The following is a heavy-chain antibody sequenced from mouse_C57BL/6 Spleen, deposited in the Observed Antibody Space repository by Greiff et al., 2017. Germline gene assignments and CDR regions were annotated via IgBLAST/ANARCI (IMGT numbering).Heavy chain of an antibody. CDR3: ARSRLYDYDDYYAMDY. D-gene: IGHD2-4*01. Sequence: VQLQQSGAELARPGASVKLSCKASGYTFTSYGISWVKQRTGQGLEWIGEIYPRSGNTYYNEKFKGKATLTADKSSSTAYMELRSLTSEDSAVYFCARSRLYDYDDYYAMDYWGQGTSVTVSS. J-gene: IGHJ4*01. CDR1: GYTFTSYG. CDR2: IYPRSGNT. V-gene: IGHV1-81*01.